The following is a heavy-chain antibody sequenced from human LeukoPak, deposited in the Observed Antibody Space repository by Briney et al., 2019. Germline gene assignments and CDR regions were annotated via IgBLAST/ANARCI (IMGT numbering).Heavy chain of an antibody. J-gene: IGHJ6*03. D-gene: IGHD2-8*02. CDR3: ARRRAESSGPSFYYFYMDV. CDR2: VYHNGRT. CDR1: GGSISGYY. V-gene: IGHV4-59*01. Sequence: SETLSLTCSVSGGSISGYYWSWIRQLPGERLEWIGFVYHNGRTTYNPSLESRVTISVDTSWNQVSLNLRFVTAADTALYFCARRRAESSGPSFYYFYMDVWGKGTTVSVSS.